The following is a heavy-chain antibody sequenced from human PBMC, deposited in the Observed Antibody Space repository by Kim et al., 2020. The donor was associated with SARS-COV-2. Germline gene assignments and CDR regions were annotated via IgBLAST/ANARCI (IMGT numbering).Heavy chain of an antibody. J-gene: IGHJ4*02. Sequence: SETLSLTCTVSGGSISSSSNYWGWICQPPGKGLEWIGSISYSGGTYSSPSLKSRVTMSVDTSKNQFSLTVSSVTAADSAVYYCARRGRAAGATRYFDYWGQGILVTVSS. V-gene: IGHV4-39*01. CDR2: ISYSGGT. D-gene: IGHD1-26*01. CDR1: GGSISSSSNY. CDR3: ARRGRAAGATRYFDY.